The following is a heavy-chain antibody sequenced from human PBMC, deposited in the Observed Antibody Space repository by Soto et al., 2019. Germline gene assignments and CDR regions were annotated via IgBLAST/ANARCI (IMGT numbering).Heavy chain of an antibody. D-gene: IGHD2-2*01. V-gene: IGHV4-59*01. Sequence: SETLSLTCTVSGGSISSYYWSWLRTTPGKGLEWIGYIYYSGSTKYNPSLKSRVTISVHTSKNQFYLTGSSVNAADRTLYYCARVSSYAVSLGFDCCGQVTLVSVS. CDR2: IYYSGST. CDR1: GGSISSYY. CDR3: ARVSSYAVSLGFDC. J-gene: IGHJ4*02.